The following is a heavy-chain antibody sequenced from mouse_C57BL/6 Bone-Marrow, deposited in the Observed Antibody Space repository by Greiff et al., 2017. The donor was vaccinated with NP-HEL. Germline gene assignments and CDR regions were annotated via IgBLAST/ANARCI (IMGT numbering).Heavy chain of an antibody. CDR3: ASLIYYYAYFDY. J-gene: IGHJ2*01. D-gene: IGHD1-1*01. CDR2: IYPRSGNT. V-gene: IGHV1-81*01. Sequence: QVQLQQSGAELARPGASVKLSCKASGYTFTSYGISWVKQRTGQGLEWIGEIYPRSGNTYYNEKFKGKATLTADKTANTAYMELRSLTSEDSADYISASLIYYYAYFDYWGQGTTLTVSS. CDR1: GYTFTSYG.